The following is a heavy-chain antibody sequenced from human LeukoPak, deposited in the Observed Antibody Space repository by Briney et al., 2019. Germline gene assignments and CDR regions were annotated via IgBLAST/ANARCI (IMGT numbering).Heavy chain of an antibody. CDR1: GFTVSSNY. J-gene: IGHJ4*02. CDR3: AKAGRGYSYGQGDY. D-gene: IGHD5-18*01. V-gene: IGHV3-30*18. CDR2: ISYDGSNK. Sequence: PGGSLRLSCAASGFTVSSNYMSWVRQAPGKGLEWVAVISYDGSNKYYADSVKGRFTISRDNSKNTLYLQMNSLRAEDTAVYYCAKAGRGYSYGQGDYWGQGTLVTVSS.